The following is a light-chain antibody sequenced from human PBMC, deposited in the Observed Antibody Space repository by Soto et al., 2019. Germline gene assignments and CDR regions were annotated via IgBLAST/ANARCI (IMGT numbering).Light chain of an antibody. CDR3: QTWGSGIQV. V-gene: IGLV4-69*01. Sequence: QPVLTQSPSASASLGASVKLTCTLSSGHSNYAIAWPQQQPEKGPRYLMKLNSDGGLNKGDGIPDRFSGSSSGAERYLTISSLQSEDEADYYCQTWGSGIQVFGGGTKLTVL. CDR1: SGHSNYA. J-gene: IGLJ3*02. CDR2: LNSDGGL.